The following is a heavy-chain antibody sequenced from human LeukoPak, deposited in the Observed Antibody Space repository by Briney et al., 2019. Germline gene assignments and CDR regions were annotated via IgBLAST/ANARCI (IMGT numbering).Heavy chain of an antibody. J-gene: IGHJ3*02. CDR2: ISATSSYI. CDR3: ARDKTEQWLVLEAFDI. Sequence: PGGCLRLSCAASGFTFSSYSMNWVRQTPGEGLEWVSSISATSSYIYYADSARGRFTITRDNAKNSLYLQMNSLRAEDTVVYYCARDKTEQWLVLEAFDIWGQGTVVTVSS. CDR1: GFTFSSYS. D-gene: IGHD6-19*01. V-gene: IGHV3-21*01.